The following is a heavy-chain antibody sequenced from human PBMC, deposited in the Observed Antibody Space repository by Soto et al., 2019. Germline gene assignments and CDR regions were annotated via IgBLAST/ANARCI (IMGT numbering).Heavy chain of an antibody. D-gene: IGHD1-20*01. CDR1: GFTFSSYS. J-gene: IGHJ3*02. Sequence: PGGSLRLSCEVSGFTFSSYSMSWVRQAPGKGLEWLSYISSSSSVIYYADSVKGRITVSRDNAKNSLFLQMHSLRDDDTAVYYCARYVLTPRAFDIWGQGTVVTVS. CDR2: ISSSSSVI. CDR3: ARYVLTPRAFDI. V-gene: IGHV3-48*02.